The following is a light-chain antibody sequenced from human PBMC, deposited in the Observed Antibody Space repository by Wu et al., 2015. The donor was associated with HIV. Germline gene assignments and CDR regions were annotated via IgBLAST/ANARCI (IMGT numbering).Light chain of an antibody. V-gene: IGKV3-20*01. CDR3: HQYGRSPRM. CDR2: GAS. Sequence: EILLTQSPGTLSLSPGGRATLSCRASQSISSSLLSWYQQKPGQAPRLLIYGASTRATGIPDRFSDSGSGTDFTLTISRLEPEDFAVYYCHQYGRSPRMFGQGTKVEIK. CDR1: QSISSSL. J-gene: IGKJ1*01.